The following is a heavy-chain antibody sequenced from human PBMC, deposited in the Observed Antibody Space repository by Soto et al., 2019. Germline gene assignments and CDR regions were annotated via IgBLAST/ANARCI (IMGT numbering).Heavy chain of an antibody. CDR1: GFTFSSYG. CDR3: AKDGSWVHGDYRYWYFDL. Sequence: QVQLVESGGGVVQPGRSLRLSCAASGFTFSSYGMHWVRQAPGKGLEWVAVISYDGSNKYYADSVKGRFTISRDNSKNTLYLQMNSRRAEDTAVYYCAKDGSWVHGDYRYWYFDLWGRGTLVTVSS. J-gene: IGHJ2*01. D-gene: IGHD4-17*01. CDR2: ISYDGSNK. V-gene: IGHV3-30*18.